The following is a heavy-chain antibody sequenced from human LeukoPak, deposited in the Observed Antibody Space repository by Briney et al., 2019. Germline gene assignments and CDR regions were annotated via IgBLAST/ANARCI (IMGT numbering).Heavy chain of an antibody. CDR2: ISAYDGYT. CDR1: GYIFTKYG. D-gene: IGHD6-13*01. V-gene: IGHV1-18*01. Sequence: ASVKVSCKASGYIFTKYGFTWVRQAPGQGLEWMGWISAYDGYTNHAQKFQGRVTITADESTSTAYMELSSLRSEDTAVYYCARVVVAAAGTEGDAFDIWGQGTMVTVSS. CDR3: ARVVVAAAGTEGDAFDI. J-gene: IGHJ3*02.